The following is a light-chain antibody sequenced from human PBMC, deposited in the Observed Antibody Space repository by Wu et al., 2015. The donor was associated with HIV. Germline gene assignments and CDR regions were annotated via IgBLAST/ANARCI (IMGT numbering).Light chain of an antibody. CDR2: AAS. CDR3: QQTYSTPKT. Sequence: DIQMTQSPSSLSASVGDRVTITCRASQSVSSYLNWYQQKPGAAPKLLIYAASSLQSGVPSGFSGSGSGTDFTLTISSLQPEDFATYYCQQTYSTPKTFGQGTKVEIK. CDR1: QSVSSY. J-gene: IGKJ1*01. V-gene: IGKV1-39*01.